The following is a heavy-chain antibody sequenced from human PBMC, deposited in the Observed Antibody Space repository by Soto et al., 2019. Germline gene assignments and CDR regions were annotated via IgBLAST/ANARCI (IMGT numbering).Heavy chain of an antibody. J-gene: IGHJ5*02. V-gene: IGHV3-21*01. CDR1: GFTFSSYS. D-gene: IGHD3-10*01. Sequence: GGSLRLSCAASGFTFSSYSMNWVRQAPGKGLEWVSSISSSSSYIYYADSVKGRFTISRDNAKNSLYLQMNSLRAEDTAVYYCARHMVRGVIITLKKNWFDPWGQGTLVTVSS. CDR2: ISSSSSYI. CDR3: ARHMVRGVIITLKKNWFDP.